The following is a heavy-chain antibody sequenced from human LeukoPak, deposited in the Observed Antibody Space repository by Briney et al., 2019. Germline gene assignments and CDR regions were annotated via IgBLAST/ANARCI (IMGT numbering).Heavy chain of an antibody. CDR3: ARSGYKYGADALDI. V-gene: IGHV4-61*08. CDR2: IYYSGST. CDR1: GGSISSGGYS. Sequence: SETLSLTCAVSGGSISSGGYSWSWVRQPPGKGLEWIGYIYYSGSTYYNPSLKSRVTISVDTSKNQFSLKLSSVTAADTAVYYCARSGYKYGADALDIWGQGTMVTVSS. D-gene: IGHD5-18*01. J-gene: IGHJ3*02.